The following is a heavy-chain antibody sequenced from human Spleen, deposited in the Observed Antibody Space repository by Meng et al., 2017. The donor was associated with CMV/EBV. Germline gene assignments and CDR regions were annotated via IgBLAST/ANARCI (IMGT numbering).Heavy chain of an antibody. Sequence: YYMHWVRQDPGQGLEWMGWINPNSGGTNYAQKFQGRVTMTRDTSISTAYMELSRLRSDDTAVYYCAREESNHYDFWSGYSQGWFDPWGQGTLVTVSS. CDR2: INPNSGGT. V-gene: IGHV1-2*02. D-gene: IGHD3-3*01. CDR1: YY. CDR3: AREESNHYDFWSGYSQGWFDP. J-gene: IGHJ5*02.